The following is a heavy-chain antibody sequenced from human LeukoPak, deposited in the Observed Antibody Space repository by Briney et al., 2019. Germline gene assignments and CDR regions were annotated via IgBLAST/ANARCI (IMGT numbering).Heavy chain of an antibody. D-gene: IGHD3-10*01. CDR3: ARVGTSDYGSGSYLDY. Sequence: GASVKVSCKASGYTFTSYGISWVRQAPGQGLEWMGWISAYNGSTNYAQKLQGRVTMTTDTSTSTAYMELRSLRSDDTAVYYCARVGTSDYGSGSYLDYWGRGTLVTVSS. CDR1: GYTFTSYG. V-gene: IGHV1-18*01. J-gene: IGHJ4*02. CDR2: ISAYNGST.